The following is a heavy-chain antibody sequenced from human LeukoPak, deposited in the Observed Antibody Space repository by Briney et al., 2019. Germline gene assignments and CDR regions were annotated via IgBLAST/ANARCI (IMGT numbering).Heavy chain of an antibody. V-gene: IGHV4-59*01. Sequence: SETLSLTCTVSGGSISSYYWSWIRQPPGKGLEWIGYIYYSGSTNYNPSLKSRVTISVDTSKNRFSLKLSSVTAADTAVYYCARHPDYYGSGSSNWFDPWGQGTLVTVSS. J-gene: IGHJ5*02. CDR3: ARHPDYYGSGSSNWFDP. CDR1: GGSISSYY. CDR2: IYYSGST. D-gene: IGHD3-10*01.